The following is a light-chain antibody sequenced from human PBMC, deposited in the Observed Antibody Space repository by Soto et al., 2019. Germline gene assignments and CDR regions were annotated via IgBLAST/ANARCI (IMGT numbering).Light chain of an antibody. CDR1: HDITNY. CDR3: QQSYSTPIT. Sequence: DIQMTQSPSSLSASVGDRVTITCQASHDITNYLNWYQQKPGKGPRLLIYGASNLETGVPSRFSGSGFGTDFSFTISSLQPEDFATYYCQQSYSTPITFGQGTRLEIK. CDR2: GAS. J-gene: IGKJ5*01. V-gene: IGKV1-33*01.